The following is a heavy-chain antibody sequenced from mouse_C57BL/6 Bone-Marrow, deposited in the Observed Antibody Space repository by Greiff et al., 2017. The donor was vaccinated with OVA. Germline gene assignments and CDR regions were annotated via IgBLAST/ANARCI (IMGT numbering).Heavy chain of an antibody. V-gene: IGHV2-5*01. CDR2: IWRGGST. Sequence: VQLQQSGPGLVQPSQSLSITCTASGFSLTSYGVHWVRQSPGKGLAWLGVIWRGGSTDYNTAFMYRMSITKDNSKSQVFFKMNSLQADDAAIYYCAKSPLVHYAMDYWGQGTSVTVSS. CDR3: AKSPLVHYAMDY. J-gene: IGHJ4*01. D-gene: IGHD6-1*01. CDR1: GFSLTSYG.